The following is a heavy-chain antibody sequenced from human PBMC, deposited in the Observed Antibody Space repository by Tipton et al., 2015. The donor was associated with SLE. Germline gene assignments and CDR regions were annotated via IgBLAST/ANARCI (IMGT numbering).Heavy chain of an antibody. V-gene: IGHV3-73*01. J-gene: IGHJ4*02. Sequence: SLRLSCAASGFTFSGSAMHWVRQASGKGLEWVGRIRSKANSYATAYAASVKGRFTISKDDSKNTAYLQMNSLKTEDTAVYYCTIPPGGTVSVDYWGQGTLVTVSS. CDR1: GFTFSGSA. CDR3: TIPPGGTVSVDY. CDR2: IRSKANSYAT. D-gene: IGHD3-16*01.